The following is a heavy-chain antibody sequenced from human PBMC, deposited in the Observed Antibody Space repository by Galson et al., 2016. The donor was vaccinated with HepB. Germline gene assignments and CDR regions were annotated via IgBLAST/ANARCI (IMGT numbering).Heavy chain of an antibody. J-gene: IGHJ6*02. Sequence: SETLSLTCTVSGGYISTYYWSWIRQPPGKGLEWIGHIYYGGSTKYNPSFKSGVTISVDTSKNQFSLRLNSVTVADTAVYYCARTYPTGLFDPWGQGTTVIVSS. CDR3: ARTYPTGLFDP. CDR1: GGYISTYY. D-gene: IGHD3-22*01. CDR2: IYYGGST. V-gene: IGHV4-59*01.